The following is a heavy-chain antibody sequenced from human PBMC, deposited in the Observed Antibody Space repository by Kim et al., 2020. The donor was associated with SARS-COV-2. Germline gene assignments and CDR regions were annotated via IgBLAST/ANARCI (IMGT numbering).Heavy chain of an antibody. Sequence: RFTISRDNAKNSLYLQMNSLRAEETAVYYCAREEEYNDILTGNYYYYMDVWGKGTTVTVSS. CDR3: AREEEYNDILTGNYYYYMDV. V-gene: IGHV3-11*06. J-gene: IGHJ6*03. D-gene: IGHD3-9*01.